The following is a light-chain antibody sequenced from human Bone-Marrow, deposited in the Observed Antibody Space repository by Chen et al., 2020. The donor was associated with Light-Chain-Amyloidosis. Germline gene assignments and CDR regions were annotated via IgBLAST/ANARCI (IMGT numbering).Light chain of an antibody. CDR3: QQTYDTLFA. CDR2: ATS. V-gene: IGKV1-39*01. CDR1: RTIDNY. Sequence: DIQMTPSPSSLSASVGDRVTITCRASRTIDNYLNWYQQKPGKPPKRLIYATSTLQSGVPSRFSGSGSGTEFTLTISSLQPEDFATYYCQQTYDTLFAFGPGTKVDI. J-gene: IGKJ3*01.